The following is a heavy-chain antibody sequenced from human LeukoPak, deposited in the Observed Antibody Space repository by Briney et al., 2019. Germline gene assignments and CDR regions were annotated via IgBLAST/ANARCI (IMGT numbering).Heavy chain of an antibody. J-gene: IGHJ4*02. CDR3: AKGGRGYSGYDLDY. CDR2: IRYDGSNK. D-gene: IGHD5-12*01. Sequence: GGSLRLSCAASGFTFSSYGMHWVRPAPGQGLGGVAFIRYDGSNKYYAASVKGRFTISRDNSKNTLYLQMNSLRAEDTAVYYCAKGGRGYSGYDLDYWGQGTLVTVSS. V-gene: IGHV3-30*02. CDR1: GFTFSSYG.